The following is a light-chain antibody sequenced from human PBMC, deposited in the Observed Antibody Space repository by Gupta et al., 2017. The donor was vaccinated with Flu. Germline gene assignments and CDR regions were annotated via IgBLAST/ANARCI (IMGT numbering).Light chain of an antibody. CDR3: QQHKTYWT. CDR2: KAS. V-gene: IGKV1-5*03. CDR1: QSISSW. Sequence: DIQMTQSPFTLSASVGDRVTITCRASQSISSWLAWYQQKPGKAPKLLIYKASSLESGVPSRFSGSGSGTEFTLTISSLQPDDFATYYCQQHKTYWTFGQGTKVEIK. J-gene: IGKJ1*01.